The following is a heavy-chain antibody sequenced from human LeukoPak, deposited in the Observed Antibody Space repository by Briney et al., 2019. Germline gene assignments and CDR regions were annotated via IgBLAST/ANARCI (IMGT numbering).Heavy chain of an antibody. CDR1: GFTFSDYY. V-gene: IGHV3-11*01. J-gene: IGHJ5*02. D-gene: IGHD6-19*01. CDR2: ISSSGSTI. CDR3: ARSPSRNSSGWYLVRVTNWFDP. Sequence: GGSLRLSCAASGFTFSDYYMSWIRQAPGKGLEWVSYISSSGSTIYYADSVKGRFTISRDNAKNSLYLQMNSLRAEDTAVYYCARSPSRNSSGWYLVRVTNWFDPWGQGTLVTVSS.